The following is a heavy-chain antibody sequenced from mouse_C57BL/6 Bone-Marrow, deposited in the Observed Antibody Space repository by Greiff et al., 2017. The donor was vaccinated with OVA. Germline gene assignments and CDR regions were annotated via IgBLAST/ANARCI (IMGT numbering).Heavy chain of an antibody. CDR3: ARRPAWFAY. J-gene: IGHJ3*01. Sequence: QVQLQQSGAELVRPGTSVTVSCKASGYAFTNYLIEWVKQRPGQGLEWIGVINPGSGGTNYNEKFKGKATLTADKSSSTAYMQLSSLTSEDSAVYFCARRPAWFAYWGQGTLVTVSA. V-gene: IGHV1-54*01. CDR2: INPGSGGT. CDR1: GYAFTNYL.